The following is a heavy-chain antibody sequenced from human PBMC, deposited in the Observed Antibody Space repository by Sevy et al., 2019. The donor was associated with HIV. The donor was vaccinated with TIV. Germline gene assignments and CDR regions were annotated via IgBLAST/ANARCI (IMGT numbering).Heavy chain of an antibody. V-gene: IGHV4-34*01. CDR1: GGSFSGYY. J-gene: IGHJ4*02. CDR3: ARSHSSSSPYYFDY. Sequence: SETLSLTCAVYGGSFSGYYWSWIRQPPGKGLEWIGEINHSGSTNYNPSLKSRVTISVDTSKNQFSLKLSSVTAADTAVYYCARSHSSSSPYYFDYWGQGTLVTVSS. D-gene: IGHD6-13*01. CDR2: INHSGST.